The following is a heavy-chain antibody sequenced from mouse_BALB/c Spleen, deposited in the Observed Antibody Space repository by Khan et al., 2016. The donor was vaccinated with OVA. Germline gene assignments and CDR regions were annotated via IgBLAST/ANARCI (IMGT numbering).Heavy chain of an antibody. V-gene: IGHV3-2*02. D-gene: IGHD2-14*01. CDR1: GYSITSDYA. J-gene: IGHJ2*01. CDR2: ISYSGRT. Sequence: EVQLQESGPGLVKPSQSLSLTCTVTGYSITSDYAWNWIRQFPGNKLEWMGYISYSGRTSYNPYLKSRISITRDTSKNQSYLQLNSVTTEDTATYYCSRYRYDGYFDYWGQGTTLTVSS. CDR3: SRYRYDGYFDY.